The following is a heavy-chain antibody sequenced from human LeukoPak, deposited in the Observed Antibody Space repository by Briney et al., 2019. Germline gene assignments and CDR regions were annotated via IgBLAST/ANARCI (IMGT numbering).Heavy chain of an antibody. CDR2: ISYDGSNK. J-gene: IGHJ4*02. V-gene: IGHV3-30-3*01. CDR3: AKGGSGWYPPYYFDY. CDR1: GFTFSSYA. D-gene: IGHD6-19*01. Sequence: GRSLRLSCAASGFTFSSYAMHWVRQAPGKGLEWVAVISYDGSNKYYADSVKGRFTISRDNSKNTLYLQMNSLRAEDTAVYYCAKGGSGWYPPYYFDYWGQGSLVTVSS.